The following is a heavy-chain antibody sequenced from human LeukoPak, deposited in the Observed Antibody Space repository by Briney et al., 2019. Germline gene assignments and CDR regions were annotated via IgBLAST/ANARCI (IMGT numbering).Heavy chain of an antibody. V-gene: IGHV3-7*03. Sequence: PGGSLRLSCAASGFTFSSYWMSWVRQAPGKGREWVANIKQDGSEKYYVDSVKGRFTISRDNAKNSLYLQMNSLRAEDTALYHCARDLSAFRVLTGYWYFDLWGRGTLVTVSS. CDR3: ARDLSAFRVLTGYWYFDL. CDR2: IKQDGSEK. CDR1: GFTFSSYW. D-gene: IGHD3-16*02. J-gene: IGHJ2*01.